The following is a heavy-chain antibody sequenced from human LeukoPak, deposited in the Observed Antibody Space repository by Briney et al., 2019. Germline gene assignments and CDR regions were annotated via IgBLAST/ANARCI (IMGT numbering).Heavy chain of an antibody. V-gene: IGHV4-34*01. CDR2: INHSGST. CDR1: GGSFSGYY. Sequence: PSETLSLTCAVYGGSFSGYYWSWIRQPPGKGLEWIGEINHSGSTNYNPSLKSRVTISVDTSKNQFSLKLSSVTAADTAVYYCARGGYDFWSGQTDAFDIWGQGTMVTVSS. J-gene: IGHJ3*02. CDR3: ARGGYDFWSGQTDAFDI. D-gene: IGHD3-3*01.